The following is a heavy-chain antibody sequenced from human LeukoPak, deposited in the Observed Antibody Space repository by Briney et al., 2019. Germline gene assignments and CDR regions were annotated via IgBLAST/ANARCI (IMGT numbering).Heavy chain of an antibody. CDR3: AREEDYDILTGIPRNDY. V-gene: IGHV1-69*05. Sequence: ASVKVSCKASGGTFCSYAISWVRQAPGQGLEWVGRIIPIFGTANYAQKFQGRVTITTDESTSTAYMELSSLRSEDTAVYYCAREEDYDILTGIPRNDYWGQGTLVTVSS. J-gene: IGHJ4*02. CDR1: GGTFCSYA. CDR2: IIPIFGTA. D-gene: IGHD3-9*01.